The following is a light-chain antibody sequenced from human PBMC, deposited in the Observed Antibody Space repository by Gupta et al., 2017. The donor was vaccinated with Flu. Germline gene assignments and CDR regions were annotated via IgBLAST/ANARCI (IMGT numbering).Light chain of an antibody. CDR3: QHYNTWPRT. CDR2: GAS. V-gene: IGKV3-15*01. Sequence: EIEMTQSPATVSLSPGERATLSCRASQSVNSNVAWYQQKPGQTPRLLILGASTRATGIPARFSGSGSATEFTLTISRLQSVDFAVYYCQHYNTWPRTFGQGTKVEIK. CDR1: QSVNSN. J-gene: IGKJ1*01.